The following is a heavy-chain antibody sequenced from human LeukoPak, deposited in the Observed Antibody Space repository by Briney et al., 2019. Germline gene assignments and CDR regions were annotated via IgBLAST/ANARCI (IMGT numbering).Heavy chain of an antibody. CDR2: IWYDGSNK. CDR3: ARGYSSGWYVRDYYYYGMDV. V-gene: IGHV3-33*01. CDR1: GFTFSSYG. D-gene: IGHD6-19*01. J-gene: IGHJ6*02. Sequence: GGSLRLSCAASGFTFSSYGMHWVRQAPGKGLEWVAVIWYDGSNKYYADSVKGRFTISRDNSKNTLYLQMNSLRAEDTAVYYCARGYSSGWYVRDYYYYGMDVWGQGTTVTVSS.